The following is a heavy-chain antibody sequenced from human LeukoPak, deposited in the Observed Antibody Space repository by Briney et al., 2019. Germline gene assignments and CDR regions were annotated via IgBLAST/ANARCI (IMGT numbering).Heavy chain of an antibody. CDR3: AKESGKFDY. CDR1: GLNLDDSA. V-gene: IGHV3-43*02. CDR2: ISADGGST. Sequence: GGSLRLSCVASGLNLDDSAMHWVRQAPGKGLEWVSLISADGGSTFSADPVKGRFSIPRDNSKNSLYLQMNSLRSEDTAMYYCAKESGKFDYWGQGTLVAVSS. J-gene: IGHJ4*02.